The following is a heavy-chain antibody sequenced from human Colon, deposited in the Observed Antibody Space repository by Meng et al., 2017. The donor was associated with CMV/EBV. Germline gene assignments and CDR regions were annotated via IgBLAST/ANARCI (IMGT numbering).Heavy chain of an antibody. Sequence: GGSLRLSCAAPEFTLSSYTMNWVRQAPGKGLEWVSSFSRGFTYYADSVKGRFIISRDNAQDAVHLQMNSLRAEDTAVYYCVRGSDFRYGMDVWGQGTTVTVSS. V-gene: IGHV3-21*04. CDR2: FSRGFT. J-gene: IGHJ6*02. D-gene: IGHD3-3*01. CDR3: VRGSDFRYGMDV. CDR1: EFTLSSYT.